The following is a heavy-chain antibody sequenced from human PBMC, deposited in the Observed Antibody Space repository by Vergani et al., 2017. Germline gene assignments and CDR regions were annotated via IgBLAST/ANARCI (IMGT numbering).Heavy chain of an antibody. Sequence: QVHLQESGPGLLKPSETLHLTCSVSGGSISSGDYYWSWIRQPAGQGLEWIGRIHTDGTAYYNPSLRTRVRLSADLSQSQFSLKMTSLTAADTAVYFCARDQWDDDGPRGWFAPWGQGILVTVSS. J-gene: IGHJ5*02. CDR3: ARDQWDDDGPRGWFAP. V-gene: IGHV4-61*02. CDR2: IHTDGTA. D-gene: IGHD5-24*01. CDR1: GGSISSGDYY.